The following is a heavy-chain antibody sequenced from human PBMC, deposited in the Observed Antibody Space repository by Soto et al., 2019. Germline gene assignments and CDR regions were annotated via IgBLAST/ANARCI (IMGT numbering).Heavy chain of an antibody. CDR1: GGTFSSYA. CDR3: ARGEYDILTGYDGGGVGWFDP. CDR2: IIPIFGTA. Sequence: SVKVSCKASGGTFSSYAISWVRQAPGQGLEWMGGIIPIFGTANYAQKFQGRVTITVDESTSTAYMELSSLRSEDTAVYYCARGEYDILTGYDGGGVGWFDPWGQGTLVTVSS. J-gene: IGHJ5*02. V-gene: IGHV1-69*13. D-gene: IGHD3-9*01.